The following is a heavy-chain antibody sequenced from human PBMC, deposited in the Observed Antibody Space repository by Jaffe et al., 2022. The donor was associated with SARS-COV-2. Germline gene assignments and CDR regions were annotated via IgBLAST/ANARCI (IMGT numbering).Heavy chain of an antibody. J-gene: IGHJ3*01. D-gene: IGHD3-16*01. CDR3: ARGAYPDDVWGDDAFDV. CDR2: ISSTSSHA. V-gene: IGHV3-11*06. Sequence: QVQLVESGGGSVKPGGSLRLSCAASGFTFSDSYMSWIRQAPGKGLEWVSYISSTSSHASYADSLKGRFTIFRDNAKNSLLLEMNSLRVEDTGIYYCARGAYPDDVWGDDAFDVWGQGTMVTVSS. CDR1: GFTFSDSY.